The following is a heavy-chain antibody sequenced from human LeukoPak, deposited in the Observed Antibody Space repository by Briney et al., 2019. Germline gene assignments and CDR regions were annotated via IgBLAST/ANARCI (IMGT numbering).Heavy chain of an antibody. Sequence: PGGSLRLSCAASGFTFSSYGMHWVRQAPGKGLEWVAVISYDGSNKYYADSVKGRFTISRDNSKNTLYLQMNSLRAEDTAEYYCAKDMIVVVITLYGMDVWGQGTTVTVSS. J-gene: IGHJ6*02. CDR2: ISYDGSNK. CDR1: GFTFSSYG. D-gene: IGHD3-22*01. V-gene: IGHV3-30*18. CDR3: AKDMIVVVITLYGMDV.